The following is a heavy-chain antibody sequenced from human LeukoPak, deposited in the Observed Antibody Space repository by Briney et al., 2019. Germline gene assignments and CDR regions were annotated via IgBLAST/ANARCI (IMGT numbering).Heavy chain of an antibody. D-gene: IGHD5-18*01. J-gene: IGHJ4*02. CDR3: ARERYSYGIYY. CDR2: IYYSGST. Sequence: SETLSLTCTVSGVSISSYYWGWIRQPPGKGLEWIGYIYYSGSTNYNPSLKSRVTISVDTSKNQFSLKLSSVTAADTAVYYCARERYSYGIYYWGQGTLVTVSS. V-gene: IGHV4-59*01. CDR1: GVSISSYY.